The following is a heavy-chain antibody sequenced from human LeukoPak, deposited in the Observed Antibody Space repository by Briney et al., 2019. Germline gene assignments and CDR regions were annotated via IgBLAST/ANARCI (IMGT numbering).Heavy chain of an antibody. Sequence: SETLSLTCAVYGGSFSGYYWTWIRQPAGKGLDWIGRIYPGGTSYFNPSLKSRVTLSVDTSKNQFSLRLTSVTAADTAVYYCARGPLTEAHTFDIWGQGTMVTVSS. J-gene: IGHJ3*02. V-gene: IGHV4-59*10. CDR1: GGSFSGYY. CDR2: IYPGGTS. D-gene: IGHD1-14*01. CDR3: ARGPLTEAHTFDI.